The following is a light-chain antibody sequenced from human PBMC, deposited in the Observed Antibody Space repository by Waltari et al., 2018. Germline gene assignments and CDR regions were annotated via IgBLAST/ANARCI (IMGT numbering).Light chain of an antibody. CDR3: NSYTTSGTVV. V-gene: IGLV2-14*03. CDR1: SGDVGTYKF. Sequence: QSALTQPASVSGSPGQSITISCPGTSGDVGTYKFVSWYHQHPGKVPKPIIYDATDRPSGVSSRFSGSKSGNTASLTISGLQAEDEGDYYCNSYTTSGTVVFGGGTKLTVL. J-gene: IGLJ2*01. CDR2: DAT.